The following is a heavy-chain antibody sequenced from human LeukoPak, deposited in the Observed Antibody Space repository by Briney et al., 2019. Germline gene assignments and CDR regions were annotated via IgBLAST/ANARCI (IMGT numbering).Heavy chain of an antibody. CDR3: ARDKDFSFDY. Sequence: GGSLRLSCAASGFTFSNAWMSWVRQAPGKGLEWVSYISSSGSTLYYADSVRARFTISRDNAKNSLYLQMNSLRDEDTAVYYCARDKDFSFDYWGQGILVTVSP. J-gene: IGHJ4*02. CDR2: ISSSGSTL. CDR1: GFTFSNAW. V-gene: IGHV3-48*02.